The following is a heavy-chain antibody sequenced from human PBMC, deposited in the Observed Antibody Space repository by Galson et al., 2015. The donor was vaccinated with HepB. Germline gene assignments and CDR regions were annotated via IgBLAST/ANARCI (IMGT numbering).Heavy chain of an antibody. CDR1: GFTFSGYG. CDR3: ARDRGYYYGSGSYDY. Sequence: SLRLSCAASGFTFSGYGMHWVRQAPGKGLEWVAVIWYDGSNKYYADSVKGRFTISRDNSKNTLYLQMNSLRAEDTAVYYCARDRGYYYGSGSYDYWGQGTLVTVSS. D-gene: IGHD3-10*01. V-gene: IGHV3-33*01. CDR2: IWYDGSNK. J-gene: IGHJ4*02.